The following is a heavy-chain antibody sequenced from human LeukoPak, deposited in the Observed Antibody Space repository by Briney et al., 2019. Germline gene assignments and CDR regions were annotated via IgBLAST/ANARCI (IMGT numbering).Heavy chain of an antibody. Sequence: ASVKVSCKASGYTFTSYGISWVRQAPGQGLEWMGWISAYNGNTNYAQKLQGRVTMTTDTSTSTAYMELRSLRSDDTAVYYCARAYDILTGYRYYYGMDVWGQGTTVTVYS. V-gene: IGHV1-18*01. D-gene: IGHD3-9*01. CDR1: GYTFTSYG. CDR2: ISAYNGNT. CDR3: ARAYDILTGYRYYYGMDV. J-gene: IGHJ6*02.